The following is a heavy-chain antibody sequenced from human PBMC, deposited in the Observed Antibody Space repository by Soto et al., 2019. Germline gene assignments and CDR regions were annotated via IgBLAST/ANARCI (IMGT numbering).Heavy chain of an antibody. CDR3: ANRFWGVI. CDR1: GFTFSSYG. J-gene: IGHJ3*02. Sequence: PGGSLRLSCAASGFTFSSYGMHWVRQAPGKGLEWVAVISYDGSNKYYADSVKGRFTISRDNSKNTLYLQMNSLRAEDTAVYYCANRFWGVIWGQGTMVTVSS. CDR2: ISYDGSNK. V-gene: IGHV3-30*18. D-gene: IGHD3-16*01.